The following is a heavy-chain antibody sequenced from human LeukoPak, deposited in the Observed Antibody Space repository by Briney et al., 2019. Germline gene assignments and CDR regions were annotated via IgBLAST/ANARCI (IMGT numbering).Heavy chain of an antibody. CDR1: GFTFSSYA. J-gene: IGHJ4*02. CDR3: ARETIFGVVTNPAVWV. Sequence: GGSLRLSCAASGFTFSSYAMSWVRQAPGKGLEWVSAISGSGGSTYYADSVKGRFTISRDNSKNTLYLQMNSLRAEDTAVYYCARETIFGVVTNPAVWVWGQGTLVTVSS. V-gene: IGHV3-23*01. D-gene: IGHD3-3*01. CDR2: ISGSGGST.